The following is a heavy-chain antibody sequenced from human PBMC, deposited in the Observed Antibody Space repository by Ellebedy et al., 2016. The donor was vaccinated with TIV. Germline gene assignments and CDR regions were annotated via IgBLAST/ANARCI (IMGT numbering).Heavy chain of an antibody. Sequence: GESLKISCRASGYILTNSWIAWVRQMPGKGLEWMGIVFPGDSDITYSPSFQGQVTISVDKSINTAYLQWTSLKASDTAIYYCARRRDSYSSSAFDYWGQGALVTVSS. J-gene: IGHJ4*02. V-gene: IGHV5-51*01. CDR2: VFPGDSDI. CDR3: ARRRDSYSSSAFDY. CDR1: GYILTNSW. D-gene: IGHD3-16*02.